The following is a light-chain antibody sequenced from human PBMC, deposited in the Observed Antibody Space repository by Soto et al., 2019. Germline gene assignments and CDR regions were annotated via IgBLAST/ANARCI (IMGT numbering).Light chain of an antibody. V-gene: IGKV3-11*01. J-gene: IGKJ4*01. CDR1: QSVSSY. CDR3: QQRSNWPLT. Sequence: EIVLTQCPATLSLSPGERATLSFMASQSVSSYLAWYQQKPGQAPRLLLYDASNRATGIPARFSGSGSGTDFTLTISSLEPEDFAVYYCQQRSNWPLTFGGGTKVDIK. CDR2: DAS.